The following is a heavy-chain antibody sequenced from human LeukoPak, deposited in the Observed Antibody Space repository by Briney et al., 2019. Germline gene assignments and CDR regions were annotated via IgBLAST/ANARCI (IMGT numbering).Heavy chain of an antibody. Sequence: SGTLSLTCAVSGGSISSSNWWSWVRQPPGKGLEWIGEIYHSGSTNYNPSLKSRVTISVDKSKNQFSLKLSSVTAADTAVYYCAVYCGGDCYSGVNNWFDPWGQGTLVTVSP. CDR2: IYHSGST. CDR3: AVYCGGDCYSGVNNWFDP. D-gene: IGHD2-21*02. V-gene: IGHV4-4*02. J-gene: IGHJ5*02. CDR1: GGSISSSNW.